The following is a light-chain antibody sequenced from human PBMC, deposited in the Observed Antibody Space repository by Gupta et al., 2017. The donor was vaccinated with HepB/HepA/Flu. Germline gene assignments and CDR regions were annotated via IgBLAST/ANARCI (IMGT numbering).Light chain of an antibody. CDR2: DAS. V-gene: IGKV1-9*01. J-gene: IGKJ4*01. CDR3: QQLKSYPLT. Sequence: DIQLTQSPSFLFASVGDRVTITCRASQDISTYLGWYQQKPGKAPKFLIYDASTLQSGVPSRFSGSGSGTEFTLTIRSLQPEDFATYYCQQLKSYPLTFGGGTKVEIK. CDR1: QDISTY.